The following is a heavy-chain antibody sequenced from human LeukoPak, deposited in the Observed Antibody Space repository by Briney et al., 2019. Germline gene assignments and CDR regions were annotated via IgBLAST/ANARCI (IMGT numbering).Heavy chain of an antibody. CDR1: GYTLTELS. CDR3: ATGNIVVVPAATYFDY. Sequence: GASVKVSCKVSGYTLTELSMHWVRQAPGKGLEWMGGFDPEDGETIYAQKFQGRVTMTEDTSTDTAYMELSSLRSEDTAVYYCATGNIVVVPAATYFDYWGQGALVTVSS. D-gene: IGHD2-2*01. V-gene: IGHV1-24*01. J-gene: IGHJ4*02. CDR2: FDPEDGET.